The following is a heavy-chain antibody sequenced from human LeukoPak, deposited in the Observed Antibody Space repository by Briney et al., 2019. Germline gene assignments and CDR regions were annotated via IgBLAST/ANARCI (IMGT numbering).Heavy chain of an antibody. V-gene: IGHV1-8*01. CDR1: GNTFTSYD. CDR3: TRDRAFRYDPFDI. CDR2: MNPNSGNT. J-gene: IGHJ3*02. D-gene: IGHD3-10*01. Sequence: ASVKVSCKASGNTFTSYDINWVRQAAGQGREWMGWMNPNSGNTGFAQKFQGRVTMTRNTSISTAYMELSSLRSEGTAVYYCTRDRAFRYDPFDIWGRGTMVTVSS.